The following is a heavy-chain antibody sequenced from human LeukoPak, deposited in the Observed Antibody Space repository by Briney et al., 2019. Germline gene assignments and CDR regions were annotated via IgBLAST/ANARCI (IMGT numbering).Heavy chain of an antibody. CDR2: VSSDWSDE. CDR1: GFTFSSDA. J-gene: IGHJ4*02. D-gene: IGHD4-17*01. CDR3: ARDKGGPTLDGFDY. V-gene: IGHV3-30*04. Sequence: PGGSLRLSCAASGFTFSSDAMHCVPQAPGKGLECVAVVSSDWSDEIYGESVKGRFTIFRDNSKNTVYLQMRSLRPEDTAVYYCARDKGGPTLDGFDYWDQGKLVTVSS.